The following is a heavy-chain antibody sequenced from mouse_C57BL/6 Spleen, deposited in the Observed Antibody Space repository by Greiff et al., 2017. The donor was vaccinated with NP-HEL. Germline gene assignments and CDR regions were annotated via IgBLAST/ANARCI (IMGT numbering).Heavy chain of an antibody. V-gene: IGHV1-15*01. J-gene: IGHJ2*01. D-gene: IGHD4-1*01. CDR2: IDPETGGT. CDR3: TSNWDGEDY. CDR1: GYTFTDYE. Sequence: QVQLKESGAELVRPGASVTLSCKASGYTFTDYEMHWVKQTPVHGLEWIGAIDPETGGTAYNQKFKGKAILTADKSSSTAYMELRSLTSEDSAVYYCTSNWDGEDYWGQGTTLTVSS.